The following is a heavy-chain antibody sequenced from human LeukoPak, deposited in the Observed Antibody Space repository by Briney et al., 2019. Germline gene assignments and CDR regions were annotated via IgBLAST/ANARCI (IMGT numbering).Heavy chain of an antibody. CDR3: ARAIAVAGPVWYFDL. CDR1: GYTFTSYY. V-gene: IGHV1-46*01. CDR2: IIPSGGST. D-gene: IGHD6-19*01. J-gene: IGHJ2*01. Sequence: GASVKVSCKASGYTFTSYYMHWVRQAPGQGLEWMGIIIPSGGSTSYAQKFQGRVTMTRDMSTSTVYMELSSLRSEDTAVYYCARAIAVAGPVWYFDLWGRGTLVTVSS.